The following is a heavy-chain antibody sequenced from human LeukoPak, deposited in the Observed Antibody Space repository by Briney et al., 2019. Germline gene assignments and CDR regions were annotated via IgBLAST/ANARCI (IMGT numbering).Heavy chain of an antibody. Sequence: ASVKVSCKASGYTFTSYDINWVRQATGQGLEWMGWMNPNSGNTGYAQKFQGRVTMTRNTSMSTAYMELSSLRSEDTAVYYCARGAIVVVPAAIRFDPWGQGTLVTVSS. D-gene: IGHD2-2*01. CDR1: GYTFTSYD. CDR2: MNPNSGNT. J-gene: IGHJ5*02. CDR3: ARGAIVVVPAAIRFDP. V-gene: IGHV1-8*01.